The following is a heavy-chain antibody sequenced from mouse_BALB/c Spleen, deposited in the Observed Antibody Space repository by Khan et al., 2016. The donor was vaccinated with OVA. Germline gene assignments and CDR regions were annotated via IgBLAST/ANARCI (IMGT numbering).Heavy chain of an antibody. Sequence: QVQLQQSGAELVKPGASVKLSCKASGYTFTSYYMYWVKRRPGQGLEWIGEFNPSDGDNNFNEKFKSQAKLTVYISSLTSYMQLSILASEDSAVYYCTRSGYGTFAYWGQGTLVTVSA. D-gene: IGHD2-1*01. J-gene: IGHJ3*01. CDR2: FNPSDGDN. CDR1: GYTFTSYY. V-gene: IGHV1S81*02. CDR3: TRSGYGTFAY.